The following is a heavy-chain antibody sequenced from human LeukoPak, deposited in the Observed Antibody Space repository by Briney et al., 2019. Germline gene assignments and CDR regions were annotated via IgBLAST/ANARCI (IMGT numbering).Heavy chain of an antibody. V-gene: IGHV1-3*01. CDR1: GYTFTSYA. J-gene: IGHJ4*02. CDR3: ARAYYYDSSGYGFDY. CDR2: INAGNGNT. D-gene: IGHD3-22*01. Sequence: ASVKVSCKASGYTFTSYAMHWVRQAPGQRLEWMGWINAGNGNTKYSQKFQGRVTITRDTSASTAYMELSSLRSEDTAVYYCARAYYYDSSGYGFDYWGQGTLVTVSS.